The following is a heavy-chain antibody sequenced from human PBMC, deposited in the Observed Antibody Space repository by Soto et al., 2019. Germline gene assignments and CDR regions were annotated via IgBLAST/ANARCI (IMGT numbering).Heavy chain of an antibody. V-gene: IGHV4-39*01. D-gene: IGHD2-21*01. J-gene: IGHJ6*03. CDR2: IYYSGST. CDR1: GGSISSSSYY. Sequence: SETLSLTCTVSGGSISSSSYYWGWIRQPPGKGLEWIGSIYYSGSTYYNPSLKSRVTISVDTSQNQFSLKLSSVTAADTAVYYCARKRHILPMDVWGKGTTVTVSS. CDR3: ARKRHILPMDV.